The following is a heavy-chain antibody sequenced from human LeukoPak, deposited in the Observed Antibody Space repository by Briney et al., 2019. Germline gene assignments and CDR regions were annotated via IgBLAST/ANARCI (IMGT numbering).Heavy chain of an antibody. Sequence: GGSLRLSCAASGFNVNTKYINWVRQAPGKGLEWVSVFQSGGKTHYADSVKGRFTISRDTSKDTIYPQMSSLRAEDTAVYYCAKVHDSRNYDALDMWGQGTMVTVSS. CDR1: GFNVNTKY. V-gene: IGHV3-53*01. J-gene: IGHJ3*02. CDR3: AKVHDSRNYDALDM. D-gene: IGHD3-22*01. CDR2: FQSGGKT.